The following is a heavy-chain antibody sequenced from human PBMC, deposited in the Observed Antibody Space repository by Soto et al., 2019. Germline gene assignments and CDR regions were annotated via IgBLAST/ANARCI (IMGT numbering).Heavy chain of an antibody. CDR1: GGSISSGGYY. V-gene: IGHV4-31*02. CDR3: ARDKLVTTDYYNYYGMDV. Sequence: PSETLSLTCTVSGGSISSGGYYWSWIRQHPGKGLEWIGYIYYSGSTYYNPSLKSRVTISVDTSKNQFSLKLSSVTAADTAVYYCARDKLVTTDYYNYYGMDVWGQGTTVTVSS. D-gene: IGHD4-17*01. CDR2: IYYSGST. J-gene: IGHJ6*02.